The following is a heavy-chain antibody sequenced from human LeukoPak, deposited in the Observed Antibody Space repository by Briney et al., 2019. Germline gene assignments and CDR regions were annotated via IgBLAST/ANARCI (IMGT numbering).Heavy chain of an antibody. CDR3: AKVVDTILGSWYDAFDI. CDR2: ISGSGRST. D-gene: IGHD3-3*01. Sequence: GRSLRLSCAASGFTFSSYAMSWVRQAPGKGLEWVSAISGSGRSTYYADSVNGRFTISRDNSKNALYLQMNSLRAEDTAVYYCAKVVDTILGSWYDAFDIWPQGTMVTVSS. CDR1: GFTFSSYA. J-gene: IGHJ3*02. V-gene: IGHV3-23*01.